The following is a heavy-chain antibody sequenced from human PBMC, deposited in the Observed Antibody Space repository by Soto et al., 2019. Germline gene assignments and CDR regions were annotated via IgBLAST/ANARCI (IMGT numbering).Heavy chain of an antibody. CDR1: GFTFSSYG. Sequence: QVQLVESGGGVVQPGRSLRLSCAASGFTFSSYGMHWVRQAPGKGLEWVAVIWYDGSNKYYADSVKGRFTISRDNYKNTLYLQMNSLRAEDTAVYYCARDLLRRSDYVYYWGQGTLVTVSS. CDR2: IWYDGSNK. V-gene: IGHV3-33*01. J-gene: IGHJ4*02. CDR3: ARDLLRRSDYVYY.